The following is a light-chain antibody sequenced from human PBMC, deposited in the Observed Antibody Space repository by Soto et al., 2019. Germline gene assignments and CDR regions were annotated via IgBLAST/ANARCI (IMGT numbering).Light chain of an antibody. CDR1: SSDVGSYNR. CDR3: SSYTSSSTYV. Sequence: QSALTQPPSVSGSPGQSVTISCTGTSSDVGSYNRVSWYQQPPGTAPKLMIYEVSNRPSGVPDRFSGSKSGNTASLTISGRQAEDEADYYCSSYTSSSTYVFGTGTKV. J-gene: IGLJ1*01. CDR2: EVS. V-gene: IGLV2-18*02.